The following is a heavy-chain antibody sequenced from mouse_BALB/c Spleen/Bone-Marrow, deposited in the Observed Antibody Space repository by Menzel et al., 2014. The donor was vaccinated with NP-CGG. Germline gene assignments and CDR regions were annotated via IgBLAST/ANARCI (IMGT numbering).Heavy chain of an antibody. Sequence: EVKLVESGGGLVNPGGSLKLSCTTSGFTFSDYAMSWVRQTPEKRLEWVVTVSSGGRNTYFSDSVKGRFTISRDNAKNILYLQRLRLRSEATDMYYCVRGMGEYALDYWGQGTSVTVSS. CDR2: VSSGGRNT. V-gene: IGHV5-9-1*01. CDR1: GFTFSDYA. D-gene: IGHD5-2*01. CDR3: VRGMGEYALDY. J-gene: IGHJ4*01.